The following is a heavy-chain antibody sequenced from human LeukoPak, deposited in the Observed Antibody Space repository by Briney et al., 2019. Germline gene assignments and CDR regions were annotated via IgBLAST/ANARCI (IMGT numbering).Heavy chain of an antibody. D-gene: IGHD3-22*01. V-gene: IGHV3-30*02. CDR2: IRYDGSNK. J-gene: IGHJ4*02. CDR3: AKDNSPKYYYDSSGYPYFDY. CDR1: GFTFSSYG. Sequence: GGSLRLSCAASGFTFSSYGMHWVRQAPGKGLEWVAFIRYDGSNKYYADSVKGRFTISRDNSKNTLYLQMNSLRAEDTAVYYCAKDNSPKYYYDSSGYPYFDYWGQGTLVTVSS.